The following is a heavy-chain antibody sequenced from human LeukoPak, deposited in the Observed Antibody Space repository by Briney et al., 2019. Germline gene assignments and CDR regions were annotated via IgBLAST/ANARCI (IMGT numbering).Heavy chain of an antibody. CDR2: ISSSSSTI. D-gene: IGHD5-18*01. CDR3: TRDRSTYGYDY. CDR1: GFTFTSYS. V-gene: IGHV3-48*02. J-gene: IGHJ4*02. Sequence: PGGSLRLSCAASGFTFTSYSMNWVRQAPGKGLEWVSYISSSSSTIYYADSVKGRFTISRDNAKNSLSLQVNSLRDEDTAVYYCTRDRSTYGYDYWGQGTLVIVSS.